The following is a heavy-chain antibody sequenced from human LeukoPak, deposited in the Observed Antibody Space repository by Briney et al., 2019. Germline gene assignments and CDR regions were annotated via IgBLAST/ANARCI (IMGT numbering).Heavy chain of an antibody. CDR3: ARDRGVLREWLQSYYFDY. D-gene: IGHD5-24*01. CDR1: GFTFSVYS. Sequence: PGGSLRVSCAASGFTFSVYSMSWIRQAPGKGLEWVAVIWYDGSKKYYADSVKGRFTISRDDSKNRLHLQMSSLTAEDTALYYCARDRGVLREWLQSYYFDYWGQGNPVSVSA. V-gene: IGHV3-33*08. J-gene: IGHJ4*02. CDR2: IWYDGSKK.